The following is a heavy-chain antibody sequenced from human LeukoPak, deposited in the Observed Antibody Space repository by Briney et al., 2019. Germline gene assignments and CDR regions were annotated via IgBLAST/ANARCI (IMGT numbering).Heavy chain of an antibody. CDR2: VYYTGST. J-gene: IGHJ4*02. D-gene: IGHD5-12*01. CDR3: ARIEYSGYDFRGGADY. V-gene: IGHV4-59*01. CDR1: SASISTYY. Sequence: SETLSLTCTVSSASISTYYWSWIRQPPGKGLEWIGYVYYTGSTNYNPSLTSRVTISVDTSKNQFSLRLSSVTAADTAVYYCARIEYSGYDFRGGADYWGQGALVTVSS.